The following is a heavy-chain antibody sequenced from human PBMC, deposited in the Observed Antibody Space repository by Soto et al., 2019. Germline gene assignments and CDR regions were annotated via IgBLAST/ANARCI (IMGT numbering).Heavy chain of an antibody. Sequence: GESLKISCKGSGYSFTSYWIGWVRQMPGKGLEWMGIIYPGDSDTRYSPSFQGQVTISVDTSKNQFSLKLSSVTAADTAVYYCARGVWYNWSNPQFNWFDPWGQGTLVTVSS. D-gene: IGHD1-1*01. CDR3: ARGVWYNWSNPQFNWFDP. V-gene: IGHV5-51*01. CDR2: IYPGDSDT. J-gene: IGHJ5*02. CDR1: GYSFTSYW.